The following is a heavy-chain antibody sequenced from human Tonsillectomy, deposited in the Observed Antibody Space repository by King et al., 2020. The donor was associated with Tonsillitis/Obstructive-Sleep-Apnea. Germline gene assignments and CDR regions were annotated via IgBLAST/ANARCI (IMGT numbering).Heavy chain of an antibody. CDR2: VSAFNGIT. Sequence: QLVQSGAEVKKPGASVKVSCKASGYTFTNYGINWVRQAPGQGLEWMGWVSAFNGITNYAQKLQGRVTMTTDTSTSTAFMELRSLRSDDTAVYYCARDGCSFWASSFYYYYYMDVWGKGTTVTVSS. CDR1: GYTFTNYG. CDR3: ARDGCSFWASSFYYYYYMDV. D-gene: IGHD2-15*01. V-gene: IGHV1-18*01. J-gene: IGHJ6*03.